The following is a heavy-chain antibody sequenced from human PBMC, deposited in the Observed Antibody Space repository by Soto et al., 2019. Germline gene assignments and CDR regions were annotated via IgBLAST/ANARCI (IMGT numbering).Heavy chain of an antibody. Sequence: ASVKVSCKASGYTFTGYYMHWVRQAPGQGLEWMGWINPNSGGTNYAQKFQGWVTMTRDTSISTAYMELSRLRSDDTAVYYCARSFGVYGSGSYYNGKNYYYYYYGMDVWGQGTKVTV. D-gene: IGHD3-10*01. V-gene: IGHV1-2*04. CDR1: GYTFTGYY. CDR3: ARSFGVYGSGSYYNGKNYYYYYYGMDV. J-gene: IGHJ6*02. CDR2: INPNSGGT.